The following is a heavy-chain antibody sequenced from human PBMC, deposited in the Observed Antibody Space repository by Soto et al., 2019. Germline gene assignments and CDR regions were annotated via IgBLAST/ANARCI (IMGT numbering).Heavy chain of an antibody. CDR2: ISSSSSYI. Sequence: EVQLVESGGGLVKPGGSLRLSCAASGFTFSSYSMNWVRQAPGKGLEWVSSISSSSSYIYYADSVKGRFTIPTDNAKNSLYLQMNSLRAEDTAVYYCARDRAGYDYWGQGTLVTVSS. D-gene: IGHD6-13*01. V-gene: IGHV3-21*01. CDR3: ARDRAGYDY. CDR1: GFTFSSYS. J-gene: IGHJ4*02.